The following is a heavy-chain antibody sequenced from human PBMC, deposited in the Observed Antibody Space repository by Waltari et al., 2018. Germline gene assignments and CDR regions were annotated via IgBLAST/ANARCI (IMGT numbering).Heavy chain of an antibody. CDR1: GGTFSSYP. J-gene: IGHJ4*02. CDR2: IIPIFGTA. Sequence: QVQLVQSGAEVKKPGSSVKVSCKASGGTFSSYPISWLRQAPGQGLEWMGRIIPIFGTANYAQKFQGRVTITADKSTSTAYMELSSLRSEDTAVYYCARDLNSGSYYLPHDYWGQGTLVTVSS. V-gene: IGHV1-69*08. CDR3: ARDLNSGSYYLPHDY. D-gene: IGHD3-10*01.